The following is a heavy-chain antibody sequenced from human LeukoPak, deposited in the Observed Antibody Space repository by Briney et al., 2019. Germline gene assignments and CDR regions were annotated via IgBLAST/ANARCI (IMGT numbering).Heavy chain of an antibody. CDR1: GFLFSMYG. Sequence: GWSVSLSCSACGFLFSMYGIHWVRQAPRKGLMWVAIIAYDCNYNLYTDFVKDGFTMSSDNINNTLTLQMDSLRPYDTAVHYCAKDLGAGSPPDGFDIGGQGTLVTF. D-gene: IGHD3-16*01. CDR2: IAYDCNYN. CDR3: AKDLGAGSPPDGFDI. V-gene: IGHV3-30*18. J-gene: IGHJ3*02.